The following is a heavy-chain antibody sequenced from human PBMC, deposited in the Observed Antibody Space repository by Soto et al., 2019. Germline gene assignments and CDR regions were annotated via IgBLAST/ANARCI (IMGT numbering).Heavy chain of an antibody. CDR1: GYTFTSYY. CDR2: INPSGGST. CDR3: ARSHARTHDVSEFDP. J-gene: IGHJ5*02. V-gene: IGHV1-46*01. Sequence: ASVKVSCKASGYTFTSYYMHWVRQAPGQGLEWMGIINPSGGSTSCAQKFQGRVTMTRDTSTSTVYMELSSLRSEDTAVYYCARSHARTHDVSEFDPWGQGTLVTVSS.